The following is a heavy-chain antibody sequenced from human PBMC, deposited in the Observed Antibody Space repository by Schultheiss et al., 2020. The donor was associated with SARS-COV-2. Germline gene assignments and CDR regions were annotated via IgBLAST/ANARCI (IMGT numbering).Heavy chain of an antibody. CDR1: GGSISSSSYY. Sequence: SETLSLTCTVSGGSISSSSYYWGWIRQPPGKGLEWIGSIYYSGSTYYNPSLKSRVTISVDTSKNQFSLKLSSVTAADTAVYYCARRRGYSGYDWGLQSMYYFDYWGQGTLVTVSS. CDR3: ARRRGYSGYDWGLQSMYYFDY. V-gene: IGHV4-39*07. D-gene: IGHD5-12*01. CDR2: IYYSGST. J-gene: IGHJ4*02.